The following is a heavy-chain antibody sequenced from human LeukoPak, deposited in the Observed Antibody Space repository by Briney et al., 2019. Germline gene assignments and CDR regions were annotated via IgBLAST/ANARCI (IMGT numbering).Heavy chain of an antibody. CDR2: IIPIFGTA. CDR1: GGTFSSYA. V-gene: IGHV1-69*13. J-gene: IGHJ4*02. CDR3: ARVVSYVLGSYFDY. Sequence: SVKVSCKASGGTFSSYAISWVRQAPGQGLEWMGGIIPIFGTANYAQKFQGRVTITADDSTSTAYMELSSLRSEDTAVYYCARVVSYVLGSYFDYWGQGTLVTVSS. D-gene: IGHD3-16*01.